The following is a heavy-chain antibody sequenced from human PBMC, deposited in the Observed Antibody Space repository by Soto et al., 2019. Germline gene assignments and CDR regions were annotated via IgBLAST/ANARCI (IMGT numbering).Heavy chain of an antibody. V-gene: IGHV3-23*01. J-gene: IGHJ5*02. CDR1: GFTFSSYA. CDR3: AKMSDYYGSHNSRFDP. D-gene: IGHD3-10*01. CDR2: ISGSGGST. Sequence: EVQLLESGGGLVQPGGSLRLSCAASGFTFSSYAMSWVRQAPGKGLEWVSAISGSGGSTYYADSVKGRFTISRDNSKNTLYLQMNSLRAEDTAVYYCAKMSDYYGSHNSRFDPWGQGTLVTVSS.